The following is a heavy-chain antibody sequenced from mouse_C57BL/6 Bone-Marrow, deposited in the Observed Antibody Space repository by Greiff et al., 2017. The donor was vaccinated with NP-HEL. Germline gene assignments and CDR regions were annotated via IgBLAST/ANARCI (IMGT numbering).Heavy chain of an antibody. V-gene: IGHV1-50*01. CDR2: IDPSDSYT. Sequence: QVQLQQPGAELVKPGASVKLSCKASGYTFTSYWMQWVKQRPGQGLEWIGEIDPSDSYTNYNQKFKGKATLTVDTSSSTAYMQLSSLTSEDSAVYYFARDYYGNLFAYWGQGTLVTVSA. CDR1: GYTFTSYW. D-gene: IGHD1-1*01. J-gene: IGHJ3*01. CDR3: ARDYYGNLFAY.